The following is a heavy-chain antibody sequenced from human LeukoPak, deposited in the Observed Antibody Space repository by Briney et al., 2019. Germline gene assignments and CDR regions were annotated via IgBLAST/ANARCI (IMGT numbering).Heavy chain of an antibody. CDR1: GFTFSSYA. CDR2: ISGSGGST. CDR3: GKTDSSVWMASFAY. V-gene: IGHV3-23*01. Sequence: GGSVRLSCAASGFTFSSYAMSWVRQAPGKGLVWVSIISGSGGSTYYADSVKGRFTIYRDNSKTTLYLQMNSLRAEDTAVYYWGKTDSSVWMASFAYSGQGSVVTVSS. D-gene: IGHD6-19*01. J-gene: IGHJ4*02.